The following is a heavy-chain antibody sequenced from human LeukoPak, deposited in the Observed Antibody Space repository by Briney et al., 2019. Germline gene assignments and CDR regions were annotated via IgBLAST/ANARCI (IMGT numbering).Heavy chain of an antibody. Sequence: SETLSLTCAVYGGSFSGYYWSWIRQPPGKGLEWIGEINHSGSTNYNPSLKSRVTISVDTSKNQFSLKLSSVTAADTAVYYCARGLVGATYAFDIWGQGTMVTVSS. D-gene: IGHD1-26*01. V-gene: IGHV4-34*01. J-gene: IGHJ3*02. CDR3: ARGLVGATYAFDI. CDR2: INHSGST. CDR1: GGSFSGYY.